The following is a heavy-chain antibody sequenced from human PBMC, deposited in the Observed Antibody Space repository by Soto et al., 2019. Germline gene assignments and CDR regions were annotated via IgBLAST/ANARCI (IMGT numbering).Heavy chain of an antibody. Sequence: SCAASGFTFSSYAISWVRQAPGQGLEWMGGIIPIFGTANYAQKFQGRVTITADESTSTAYMELSSLRSEDTAVYYCARDRGSYYYYYGMDVWGQGTTVTVSS. CDR1: GFTFSSYA. CDR3: ARDRGSYYYYYGMDV. CDR2: IIPIFGTA. D-gene: IGHD1-26*01. V-gene: IGHV1-69*01. J-gene: IGHJ6*02.